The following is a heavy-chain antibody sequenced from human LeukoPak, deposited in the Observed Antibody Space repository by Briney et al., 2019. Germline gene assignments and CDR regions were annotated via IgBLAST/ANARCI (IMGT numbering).Heavy chain of an antibody. V-gene: IGHV1-2*02. CDR2: INPKSGAT. CDR1: VYSFSDNY. CDR3: VRAGITSLTRYYYLMDV. D-gene: IGHD4-11*01. J-gene: IGHJ6*03. Sequence: ASVKVSCKASVYSFSDNYLYWVRPARDHGLEWMGYINPKSGATNYAQTFEGRVTMTRDTAISTVYMELSSLTSDDTAIYYCVRAGITSLTRYYYLMDVWGKGTTVIVS.